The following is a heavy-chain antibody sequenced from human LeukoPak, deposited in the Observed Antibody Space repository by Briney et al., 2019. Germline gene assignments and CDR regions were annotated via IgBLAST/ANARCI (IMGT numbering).Heavy chain of an antibody. CDR3: ARAYDSSGYYQADAFDI. CDR1: GGTFSSYA. Sequence: ASVKVSCKASGGTFSSYAISWVRQAPGQGLEWMGGIIPIFGTANYAQNFQGRVTITTDECTSTAYMELSSVRSEDMAVYYCARAYDSSGYYQADAFDIWGQGTMVTVSS. D-gene: IGHD3-22*01. V-gene: IGHV1-69*05. J-gene: IGHJ3*02. CDR2: IIPIFGTA.